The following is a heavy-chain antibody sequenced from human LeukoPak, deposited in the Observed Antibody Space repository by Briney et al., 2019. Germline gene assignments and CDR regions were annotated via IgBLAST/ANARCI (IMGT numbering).Heavy chain of an antibody. J-gene: IGHJ6*02. CDR1: GFTVSSNY. V-gene: IGHV3-66*01. CDR2: IYSGGST. D-gene: IGHD2-2*01. CDR3: AREYCSSTSCPYYYYGMDV. Sequence: GGSLRLSCAASGFTVSSNYMSLVRQAPGKGLEWVSVIYSGGSTYYADSVKGRFTISRDNSKNTLYLQMNSLRAEDTAVYYCAREYCSSTSCPYYYYGMDVWGQGTTVTVSS.